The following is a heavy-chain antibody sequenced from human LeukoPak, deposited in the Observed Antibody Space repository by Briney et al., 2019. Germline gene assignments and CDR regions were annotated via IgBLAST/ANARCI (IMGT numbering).Heavy chain of an antibody. D-gene: IGHD3-10*01. CDR2: IYYSGST. J-gene: IGHJ4*02. CDR1: GGSINDYY. Sequence: PSETLSLTCTVSGGSINDYYRTWIRQPPGKGLEWIGYIYYSGSTNYNPSLKSRVTISLDTPKNQFSLKLSSVTAADTAIYYCARIYGSYSPDYWGQGTLVTVSS. CDR3: ARIYGSYSPDY. V-gene: IGHV4-59*01.